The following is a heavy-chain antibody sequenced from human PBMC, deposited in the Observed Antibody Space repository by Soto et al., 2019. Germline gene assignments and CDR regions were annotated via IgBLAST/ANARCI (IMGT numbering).Heavy chain of an antibody. V-gene: IGHV1-18*01. D-gene: IGHD6-19*01. CDR1: GYTFTSYG. Sequence: AAVKVSCKASGYTFTSYGIGWVRQAPGQGLEWMGWISAYNGNTNYAQKLQGRVTMTTDTSTSTAYMELRSLRSDDTAVYYCARTGVGWIDRSGFPYNWFDPGGQGTLVTVX. CDR2: ISAYNGNT. CDR3: ARTGVGWIDRSGFPYNWFDP. J-gene: IGHJ5*02.